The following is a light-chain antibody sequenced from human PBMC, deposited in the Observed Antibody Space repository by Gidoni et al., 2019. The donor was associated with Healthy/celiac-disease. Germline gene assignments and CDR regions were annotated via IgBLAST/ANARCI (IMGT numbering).Light chain of an antibody. CDR2: GAS. CDR1: QSVSSSY. J-gene: IGKJ4*01. Sequence: EIVLTQSPGTLSLSPGERATLSCRASQSVSSSYLAWYQQQPGQAPRLLIYGASSRATGIPDMFSGSGSGTDFTLTISRLEPEDFAVYYCQQYGILLTFGGGTKVEIK. CDR3: QQYGILLT. V-gene: IGKV3-20*01.